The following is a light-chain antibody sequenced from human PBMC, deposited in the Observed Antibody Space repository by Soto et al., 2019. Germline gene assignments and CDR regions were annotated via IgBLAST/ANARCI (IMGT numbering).Light chain of an antibody. CDR1: SGSIASYY. CDR3: QSYDSSNHVV. J-gene: IGLJ2*01. V-gene: IGLV6-57*01. CDR2: EDN. Sequence: NFMLTQPHSVSESPGKTVTISCTRSSGSIASYYVQWYQQRPGSSPTTVIYEDNQRPSAVPDRFSGSIDSSSNSASLTISGLKTEDEADYYCQSYDSSNHVVFGGETKLTVL.